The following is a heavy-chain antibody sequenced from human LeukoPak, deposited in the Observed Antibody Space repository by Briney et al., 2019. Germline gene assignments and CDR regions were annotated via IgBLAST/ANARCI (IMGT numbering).Heavy chain of an antibody. J-gene: IGHJ4*02. CDR2: IYSSVTT. Sequence: PSETLSLTCTVSGLSISANSWSWIRQPPGKGLEWIGYIYSSVTTNYNPSLTSRVTISVDTSKNQLSLKLSSATAADTAVYYCARGARSSDYWGQGTLVTVSS. CDR3: ARGARSSDY. CDR1: GLSISANS. V-gene: IGHV4-59*13. D-gene: IGHD3-10*01.